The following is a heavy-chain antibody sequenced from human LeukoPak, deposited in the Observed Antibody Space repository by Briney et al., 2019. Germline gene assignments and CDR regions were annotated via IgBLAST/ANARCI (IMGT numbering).Heavy chain of an antibody. V-gene: IGHV3-23*01. CDR2: ISGSGGST. CDR3: AKDLSRSDVDYFDY. CDR1: GFTFSNYW. D-gene: IGHD2-21*01. Sequence: GSLRLSCAASGFTFSNYWMHWVRQAPGKGLEWVSAISGSGGSTYYADSVKGRFTISRDNSKNTLYLQMNSLRAEDTAVYYCAKDLSRSDVDYFDYWGQGTLVTVSS. J-gene: IGHJ4*02.